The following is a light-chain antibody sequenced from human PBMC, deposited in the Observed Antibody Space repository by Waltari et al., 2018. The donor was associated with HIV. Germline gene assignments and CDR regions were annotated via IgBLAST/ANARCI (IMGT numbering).Light chain of an antibody. CDR1: QSVSSN. V-gene: IGKV3-15*01. CDR3: QQYKNWPPYT. CDR2: DAS. Sequence: ETVMTQSPAALSVSTGERVILSCRSSQSVSSNLAWYQHKPGQAPRLLIYDASTRATGIPARFSGSGSGTEFTLTISSLQSEDFAVYYCQQYKNWPPYTFGQGTKLEIK. J-gene: IGKJ2*01.